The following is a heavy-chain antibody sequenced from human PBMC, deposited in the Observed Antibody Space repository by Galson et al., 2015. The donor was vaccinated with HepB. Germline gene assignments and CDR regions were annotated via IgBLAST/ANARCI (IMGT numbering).Heavy chain of an antibody. J-gene: IGHJ6*02. D-gene: IGHD3-9*01. V-gene: IGHV4-59*01. Sequence: LSLTCTVSGGSINSYYWSWIRQPPWKGLEWIGYIYYSGSTNYNPSLKSRVTISVDRSKNQFTLKLSSVTAADTAVYYCARIDPRRIFYGMDVWGQGTTVTVSS. CDR2: IYYSGST. CDR3: ARIDPRRIFYGMDV. CDR1: GGSINSYY.